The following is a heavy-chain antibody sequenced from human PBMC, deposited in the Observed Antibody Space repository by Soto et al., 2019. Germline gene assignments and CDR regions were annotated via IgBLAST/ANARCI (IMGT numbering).Heavy chain of an antibody. Sequence: QVQLVQSGAEVKEPGASVRVSCKASGYTFSSYGFSWVRQAPGQGLEWVAWISANSGATNSAQKFQGRVTLTTDTYTTTAYVDLRSLTSDDTAIYDCTRDFRGSCSGPSCIYDDFWGQRTVVTVSS. CDR3: TRDFRGSCSGPSCIYDDF. CDR1: GYTFSSYG. J-gene: IGHJ4*02. V-gene: IGHV1-18*01. CDR2: ISANSGAT. D-gene: IGHD2-2*01.